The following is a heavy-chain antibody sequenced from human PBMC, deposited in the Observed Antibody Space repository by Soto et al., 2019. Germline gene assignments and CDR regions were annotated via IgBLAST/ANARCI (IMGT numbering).Heavy chain of an antibody. Sequence: GGSLRLSCAASGFTFSNAWMSWVRQAPGKGLEWVGRIKSKTDGGTTDYAAPVKGRFTISRDESKNTLYLQMNRLKTEDTAVYYCTKARGKLWELAFDYWGQGTLVTVSS. V-gene: IGHV3-15*01. CDR1: GFTFSNAW. CDR3: TKARGKLWELAFDY. J-gene: IGHJ4*02. CDR2: IKSKTDGGTT. D-gene: IGHD1-26*01.